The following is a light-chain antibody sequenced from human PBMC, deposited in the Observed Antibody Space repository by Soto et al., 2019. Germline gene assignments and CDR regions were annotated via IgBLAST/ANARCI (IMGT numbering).Light chain of an antibody. Sequence: QSALTQPASVSGTPGQSSTISCTGTSSDVGAYNYVSWYQQYPGKAPKLIIYDVSNRPSGVSCRFSGSKSGNTASLTISELQAEDEADYYCNSYAGTSYVFGTGTKVTVL. V-gene: IGLV2-14*01. CDR1: SSDVGAYNY. CDR3: NSYAGTSYV. J-gene: IGLJ1*01. CDR2: DVS.